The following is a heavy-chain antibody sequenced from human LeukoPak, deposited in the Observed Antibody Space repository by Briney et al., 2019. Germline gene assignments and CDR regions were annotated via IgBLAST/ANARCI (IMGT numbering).Heavy chain of an antibody. V-gene: IGHV3-11*01. CDR2: IGGSGSTI. Sequence: GGSLRLSCAASGFTFSDYYMSWIRQAPGKGLEWVSYIGGSGSTIYYADSVRGRFTISRDNAWKSLYLQMNSLRAEDTAVYYCARGVAYCGGDCYRAFDIWGQGTMVTVSS. D-gene: IGHD2-21*02. CDR3: ARGVAYCGGDCYRAFDI. CDR1: GFTFSDYY. J-gene: IGHJ3*02.